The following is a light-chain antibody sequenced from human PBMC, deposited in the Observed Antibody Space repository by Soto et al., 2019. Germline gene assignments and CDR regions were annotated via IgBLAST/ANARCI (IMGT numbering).Light chain of an antibody. CDR1: RSDVGLYDY. Sequence: QSVLTQPASVSGSLGQSITMSCTGTRSDVGLYDYVSWYQQHPGKAPQLMIYAVSNRPSGVSNRFSASKSGNTASLFISGLQAEDEADYYCSSYTSDSSYVFGSGTKVTVL. CDR3: SSYTSDSSYV. V-gene: IGLV2-14*01. CDR2: AVS. J-gene: IGLJ1*01.